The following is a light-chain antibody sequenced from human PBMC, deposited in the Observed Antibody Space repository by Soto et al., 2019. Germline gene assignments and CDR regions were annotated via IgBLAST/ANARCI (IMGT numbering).Light chain of an antibody. CDR3: QSYDDSLSVHYV. J-gene: IGLJ1*01. CDR2: GNT. V-gene: IGLV1-40*01. Sequence: QSVLTQPPSVSGAPGQRVTISCTGSSSNIGSTYDVQWYQQLPGTAPKLLTHGNTNRPSGVPDRFSGSKSGTSASLAITGLQADDEADYYCQSYDDSLSVHYVFGTGTQLTVL. CDR1: SSNIGSTYD.